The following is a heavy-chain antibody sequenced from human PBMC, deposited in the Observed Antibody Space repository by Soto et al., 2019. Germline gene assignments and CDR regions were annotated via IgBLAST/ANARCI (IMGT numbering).Heavy chain of an antibody. V-gene: IGHV1-2*02. CDR2: MNPRSGGS. CDR3: ARCHRGLRCHLDY. D-gene: IGHD4-17*01. Sequence: GASVKVSCKASGYTFTNYYMHWLRQAPGQGLEWMGWMNPRSGGSKYAQAFQDRVTMTRDASANSAYLHLSSLTSDDTAVYFCARCHRGLRCHLDYWGQGTLVTVSS. CDR1: GYTFTNYY. J-gene: IGHJ4*02.